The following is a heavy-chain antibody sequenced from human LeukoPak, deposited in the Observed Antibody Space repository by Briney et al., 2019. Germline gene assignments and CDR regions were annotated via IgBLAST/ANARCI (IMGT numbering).Heavy chain of an antibody. CDR3: ATGSVEMATISAFDI. J-gene: IGHJ3*02. Sequence: ASVKVSCKASGYTFTSYYMHWVRQAPGQGLEWMGWISAYNGNTNYAQKFQGRVTMTEDTSTDTAYMELSSLRSEDTAVYYCATGSVEMATISAFDIWGQGTMVTVSS. D-gene: IGHD5-24*01. CDR2: ISAYNGNT. CDR1: GYTFTSYY. V-gene: IGHV1-18*04.